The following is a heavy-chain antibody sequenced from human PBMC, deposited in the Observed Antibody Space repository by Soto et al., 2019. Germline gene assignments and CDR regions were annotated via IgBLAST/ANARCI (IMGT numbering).Heavy chain of an antibody. Sequence: QVPLVESGGGVVKPGGSLRLSCAASGFNFNDYYMGWLRQAPGKGLEWVAYISTGGTPTYFADSLKGRFTTSRDNTQKSMYLHMNSLRAEDTAVYYCARDAGPNGLDVWGPGTTVTVSS. CDR2: ISTGGTPT. D-gene: IGHD6-13*01. J-gene: IGHJ6*02. CDR1: GFNFNDYY. CDR3: ARDAGPNGLDV. V-gene: IGHV3-11*01.